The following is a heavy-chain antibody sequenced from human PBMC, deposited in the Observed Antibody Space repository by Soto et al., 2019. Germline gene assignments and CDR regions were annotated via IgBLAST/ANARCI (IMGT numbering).Heavy chain of an antibody. V-gene: IGHV3-30*04. D-gene: IGHD3-16*01. CDR1: GFNFRNSI. J-gene: IGHJ4*02. CDR3: AAHGAY. CDR2: VSYDEESQ. Sequence: QVQLVESGGDVVQPGTSLRLSCATSGFNFRNSIMHWVRQAPGKGLEWVALVSYDEESQGYADSVKGRFTISRDKSKKTLYLQMYSLKVDDTAVYYGAAHGAYWGQGTLVTVSS.